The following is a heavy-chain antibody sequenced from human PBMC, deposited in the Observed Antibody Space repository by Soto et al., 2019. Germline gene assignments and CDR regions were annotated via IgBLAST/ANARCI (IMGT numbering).Heavy chain of an antibody. CDR3: ASPLYCSGGTCFDY. D-gene: IGHD2-15*01. Sequence: QVQLVQSGAEVKKPGSSVKVSCKASGGTFSSYAISWVRQAPGQGLEWMGGIIPIFGTANYAQKFQGRVTITADESTSTAYMELSSLRSEDTAVYYCASPLYCSGGTCFDYWGQGTLVTVSS. CDR1: GGTFSSYA. CDR2: IIPIFGTA. V-gene: IGHV1-69*01. J-gene: IGHJ4*02.